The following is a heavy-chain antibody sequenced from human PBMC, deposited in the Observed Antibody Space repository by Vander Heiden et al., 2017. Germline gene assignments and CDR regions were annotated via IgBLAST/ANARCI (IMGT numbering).Heavy chain of an antibody. CDR3: AQGHSGSNWFDP. CDR1: GFTFSAYA. CDR2: ISESGDRT. J-gene: IGHJ5*02. Sequence: EMQLLESGGGSVQPGGSLRLSCAGSGFTFSAYAVGWVRQAPGKGLEWVSSISESGDRTYYADFVKGRFTISRDNSKNTLYLQMNSLKVDDTAVYYCAQGHSGSNWFDPWAQGALVTVSS. V-gene: IGHV3-23*01. D-gene: IGHD1-26*01.